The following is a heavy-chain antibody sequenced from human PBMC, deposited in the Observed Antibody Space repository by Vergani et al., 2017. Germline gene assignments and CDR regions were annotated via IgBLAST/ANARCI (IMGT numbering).Heavy chain of an antibody. V-gene: IGHV1-46*03. CDR1: GYTFSNYY. D-gene: IGHD3-9*01. J-gene: IGHJ4*02. Sequence: QVQVVQSGAEVKKSGASVKVSCKTSGYTFSNYYMHWVRQAPGQWLEWMGIINPSGGHTNYAQKFQGRVTMTRNTSTSTVYKGLSSLRSEDTAIYYCARGYYGILTGYRYWGQGTLVTVSA. CDR2: INPSGGHT. CDR3: ARGYYGILTGYRY.